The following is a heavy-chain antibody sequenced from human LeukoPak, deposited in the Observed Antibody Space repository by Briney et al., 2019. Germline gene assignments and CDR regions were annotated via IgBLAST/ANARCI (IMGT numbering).Heavy chain of an antibody. V-gene: IGHV4-31*03. Sequence: SQTLSLTCTVSGGSISSGGYYWSWIRQHPGKGLGWIGYIYYSGSTYYNPSLKSRVTISVDTSKNQFSLKLSSVTAADTAVYYCARSERLTMIVVDYWGQGTLVTVSS. CDR1: GGSISSGGYY. J-gene: IGHJ4*02. CDR2: IYYSGST. CDR3: ARSERLTMIVVDY. D-gene: IGHD3-22*01.